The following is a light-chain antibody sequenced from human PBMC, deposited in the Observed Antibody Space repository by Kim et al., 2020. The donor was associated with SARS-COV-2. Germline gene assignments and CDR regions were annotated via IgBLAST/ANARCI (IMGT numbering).Light chain of an antibody. CDR1: NIGNEH. V-gene: IGLV3-9*01. J-gene: IGLJ2*01. Sequence: VALGQTARITCGGNNIGNEHVHWYQQKPGQAPMLVIYRDSNRPSGIPERFSGSNSQNTATLTISRAQAGDEADYYCQVWDSSTAWVFGGGTKVTVL. CDR2: RDS. CDR3: QVWDSSTAWV.